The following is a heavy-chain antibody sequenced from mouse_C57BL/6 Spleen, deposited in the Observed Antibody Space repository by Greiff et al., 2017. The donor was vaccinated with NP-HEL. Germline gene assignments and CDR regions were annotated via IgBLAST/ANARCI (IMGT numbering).Heavy chain of an antibody. V-gene: IGHV1-80*01. Sequence: VQLQQSGAELVKPGASVKISCKASGYAFSSYWMNWVKQRPGKGLEWIGQIYPGDGDTNYNGKFKGKATLTADKSSSTAYMQRSRLTSEDSAVYFCARGEMVTKGAWVAYWGQGTLVTVSA. CDR1: GYAFSSYW. CDR3: ARGEMVTKGAWVAY. D-gene: IGHD2-2*01. CDR2: IYPGDGDT. J-gene: IGHJ3*01.